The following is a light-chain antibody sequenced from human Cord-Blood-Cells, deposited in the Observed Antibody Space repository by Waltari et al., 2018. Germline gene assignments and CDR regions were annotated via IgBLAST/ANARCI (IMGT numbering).Light chain of an antibody. J-gene: IGLJ3*02. Sequence: QSALTKPASVSGSPGQSITISCTGTRSDVGGYNYVSWYQQHPGKAPKLMIYDVSNRPSGVSNRFSGSKSGNTASLTISGLQAEDEADYYCSSYTSSSTWVFGGGTKLTVL. CDR2: DVS. CDR3: SSYTSSSTWV. CDR1: RSDVGGYNY. V-gene: IGLV2-14*01.